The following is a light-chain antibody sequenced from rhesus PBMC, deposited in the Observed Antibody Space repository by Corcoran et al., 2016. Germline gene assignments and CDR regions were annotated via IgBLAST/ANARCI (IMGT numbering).Light chain of an antibody. CDR3: QQYDDLPWT. J-gene: IGKJ1*01. CDR1: QGISSW. V-gene: IGKV1-19*01. CDR2: AAS. Sequence: DIQMTQSPSSLSASVGDRVTITCRASQGISSWLAWYQQKPGKAPKPLIYAASNLQSGVPSRFSGGGSGTDYTLTISSLQPEDFATYYCQQYDDLPWTFGQGTKVEIK.